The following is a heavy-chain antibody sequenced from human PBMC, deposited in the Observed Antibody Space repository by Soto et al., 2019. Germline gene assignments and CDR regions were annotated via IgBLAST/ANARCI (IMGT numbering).Heavy chain of an antibody. D-gene: IGHD6-13*01. J-gene: IGHJ4*02. V-gene: IGHV1-2*02. CDR2: INPNSGGT. CDR3: ARVGSSSWGSIDY. Sequence: ASVKVSYKASGYTFTGYYMHWVRQAPGQGLEWMGWINPNSGGTNYAQKFQGRVTMTRDTSISTAYMELSRLRSDDTAVYYCARVGSSSWGSIDYWGQGTLVTVSS. CDR1: GYTFTGYY.